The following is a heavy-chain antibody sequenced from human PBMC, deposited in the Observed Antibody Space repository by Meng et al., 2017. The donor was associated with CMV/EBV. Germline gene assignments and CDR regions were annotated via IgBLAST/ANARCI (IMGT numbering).Heavy chain of an antibody. CDR1: GFTFSSYE. CDR2: ISSSGSTI. Sequence: GGSLRLSCAASGFTFSSYEMNWVRQAPGKGLEWVSYISSSGSTIYYADSVKGRFTISRDNAKNSLYLQMNSLRAEDTAVYYCAKGNMYYYDSSGSKGYFDYWGQGTLVTVSS. J-gene: IGHJ4*02. CDR3: AKGNMYYYDSSGSKGYFDY. V-gene: IGHV3-48*03. D-gene: IGHD3-22*01.